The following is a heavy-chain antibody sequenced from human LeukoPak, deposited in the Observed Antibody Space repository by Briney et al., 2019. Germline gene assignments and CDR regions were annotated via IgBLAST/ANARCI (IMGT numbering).Heavy chain of an antibody. CDR1: GYTFTSYG. D-gene: IGHD2-2*01. V-gene: IGHV1-18*04. CDR2: ISAYNGNT. Sequence: ASVKVSCKASGYTFTSYGISWVRQAPGQGLEWIGWISAYNGNTNYAQKLQGRVTMTTDTSTSTAYMELRSLRSDDTAVYYCARAYGRSSTSWKFDYWGQGTLVTVSS. J-gene: IGHJ4*02. CDR3: ARAYGRSSTSWKFDY.